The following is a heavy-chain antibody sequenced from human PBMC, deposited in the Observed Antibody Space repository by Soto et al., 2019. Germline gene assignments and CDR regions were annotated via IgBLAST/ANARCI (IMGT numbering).Heavy chain of an antibody. CDR2: SDPEDGET. Sequence: ASVKVSCKVSGYTLTELSMHWVRQAPGKGLEWMGGSDPEDGETIYAQKFQGRVTMTEDTSTDTAYMELSSLRSEDTAVYYCATTYYDSSGYCDYWGQGTLVTVSS. D-gene: IGHD3-22*01. V-gene: IGHV1-24*01. CDR1: GYTLTELS. CDR3: ATTYYDSSGYCDY. J-gene: IGHJ4*02.